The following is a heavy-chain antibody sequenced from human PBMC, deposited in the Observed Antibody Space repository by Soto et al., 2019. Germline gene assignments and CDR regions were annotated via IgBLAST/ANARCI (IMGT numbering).Heavy chain of an antibody. Sequence: SETLSLTCTVSGGSISSSSYYWGWIRQPPGKGLEWIGSIYYSGSTYYNPSLKSRVTISVDTSKNQFSLKLSSVTAADTAVYYCARLGVRYQLLPDVDYWGQGTLVTVSS. CDR3: ARLGVRYQLLPDVDY. CDR1: GGSISSSSYY. CDR2: IYYSGST. V-gene: IGHV4-39*01. D-gene: IGHD2-2*01. J-gene: IGHJ4*02.